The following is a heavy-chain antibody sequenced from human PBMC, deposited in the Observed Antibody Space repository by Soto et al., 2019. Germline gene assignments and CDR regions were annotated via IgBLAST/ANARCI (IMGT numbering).Heavy chain of an antibody. CDR3: ACSLYYYDTSGYY. CDR2: ISGSGGST. D-gene: IGHD3-22*01. Sequence: GGFLRLSCAASGFTFSSYAMTWVRQAPGKGLEWVSAISGSGGSTYYADSVKGRFTISRDNSKNTLYLQMNSLRAEDTAVYYCACSLYYYDTSGYYLGQGTLVTVSS. V-gene: IGHV3-23*01. J-gene: IGHJ4*02. CDR1: GFTFSSYA.